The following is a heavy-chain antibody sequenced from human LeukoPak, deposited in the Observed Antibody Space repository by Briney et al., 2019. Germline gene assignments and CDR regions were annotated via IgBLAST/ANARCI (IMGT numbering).Heavy chain of an antibody. CDR1: GFTFSSYG. V-gene: IGHV3-33*06. Sequence: GRSLRLSCAASGFTFSSYGMYWVRQAPGKGLEWVAVIWYDGSNKYYADSVKGRFTISRDNSKNTLYLQMNSLRAEDTAVYYCAKAKRPYYYDSSGPPSPWGQGTLVTVSS. CDR2: IWYDGSNK. CDR3: AKAKRPYYYDSSGPPSP. J-gene: IGHJ5*02. D-gene: IGHD3-22*01.